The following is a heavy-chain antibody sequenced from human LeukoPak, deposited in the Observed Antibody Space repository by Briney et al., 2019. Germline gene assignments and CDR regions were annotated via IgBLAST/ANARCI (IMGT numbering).Heavy chain of an antibody. CDR1: GFTFSSYS. Sequence: GGSLRLSCAASGFTFSSYSMNWVRQAPGKGLEWVSSISSSSSYIYYADSVKGRFTISRDNSKNTLYLQMNSLRAEDTAVYYRARGIPYQLLGAYFDYWGQGTLVTVSS. J-gene: IGHJ4*02. CDR3: ARGIPYQLLGAYFDY. CDR2: ISSSSSYI. D-gene: IGHD2-2*01. V-gene: IGHV3-21*04.